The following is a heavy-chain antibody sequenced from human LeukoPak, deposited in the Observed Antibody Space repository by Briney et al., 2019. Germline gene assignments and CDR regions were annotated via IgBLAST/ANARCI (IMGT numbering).Heavy chain of an antibody. D-gene: IGHD2-15*01. CDR2: INHSGST. V-gene: IGHV4-34*01. Sequence: SETLSLTCAVYGGSFSGYYWSWIRQPPGKGLEWIGEINHSGSTNYNPSLKSRVTISVDTSKNQFSLKLSSVTAADTAVYYCARIGYCSGGSCYSDYYYYYMDVRGKGTTVTVSS. J-gene: IGHJ6*03. CDR3: ARIGYCSGGSCYSDYYYYYMDV. CDR1: GGSFSGYY.